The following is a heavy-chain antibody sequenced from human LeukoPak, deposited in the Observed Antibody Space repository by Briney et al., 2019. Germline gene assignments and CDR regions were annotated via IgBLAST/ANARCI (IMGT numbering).Heavy chain of an antibody. CDR1: GGSISSYY. J-gene: IGHJ4*02. CDR3: ARGRHSSSWEDHFDY. V-gene: IGHV4-4*07. CDR2: IYTSGST. Sequence: SETLSLTCTGSGGSISSYYWSWIRQPAGKGLEWIGRIYTSGSTNYNPSLKSRVTMSVDTSKNQFSLKLSSVTAADTAVYYCARGRHSSSWEDHFDYWGQGTLVTVSS. D-gene: IGHD6-13*01.